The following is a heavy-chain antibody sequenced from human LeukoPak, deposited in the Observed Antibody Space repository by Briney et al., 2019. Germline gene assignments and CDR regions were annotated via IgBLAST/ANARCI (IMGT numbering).Heavy chain of an antibody. CDR2: IKSKTDGGTT. J-gene: IGHJ4*02. D-gene: IGHD1-26*01. CDR1: GFTFSNAW. Sequence: GGPLRLSCAASGFTFSNAWMSWVRQAPGKGLEWVGRIKSKTDGGTTDYAAPVKGRFTISRDDSKNTLYLQMNSLKTEDTAVYYCTTDHWWELTQFDYWGQGTLVTVSS. V-gene: IGHV3-15*01. CDR3: TTDHWWELTQFDY.